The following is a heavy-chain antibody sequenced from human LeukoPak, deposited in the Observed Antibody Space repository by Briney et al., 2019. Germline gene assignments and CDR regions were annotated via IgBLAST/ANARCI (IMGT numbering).Heavy chain of an antibody. D-gene: IGHD5-12*01. V-gene: IGHV3-23*01. J-gene: IGHJ4*02. Sequence: GGSLRLSCAASRFTFSSYAMSWVRQAPGKGLEWVSAVSGSGGSTYYADSVKGRFIISRDNSKNTLYLQMNSLRAEDTAVYYCAKSPGSRIVATTYYFDYWGQGTLVTVSS. CDR2: VSGSGGST. CDR3: AKSPGSRIVATTYYFDY. CDR1: RFTFSSYA.